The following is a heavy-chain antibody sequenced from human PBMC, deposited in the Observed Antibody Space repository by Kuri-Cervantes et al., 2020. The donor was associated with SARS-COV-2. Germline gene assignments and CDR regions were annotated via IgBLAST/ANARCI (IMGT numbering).Heavy chain of an antibody. J-gene: IGHJ4*02. Sequence: LSLTCAASGFTFSSYSMNWVRQAPGKGLEWVGRIKSKTDGGTTDYAAPVKGRFTISRDDSKNTLYLQMNSLKTEDTAVYYCTTLGHCSGGSCYSEDFDYWGQGTLVTVSS. V-gene: IGHV3-15*01. D-gene: IGHD2-15*01. CDR3: TTLGHCSGGSCYSEDFDY. CDR1: GFTFSSYS. CDR2: IKSKTDGGTT.